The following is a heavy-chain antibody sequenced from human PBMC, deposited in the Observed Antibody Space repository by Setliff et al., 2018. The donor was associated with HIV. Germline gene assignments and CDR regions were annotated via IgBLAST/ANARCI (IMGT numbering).Heavy chain of an antibody. CDR3: ARDQSSSWTTGLDY. Sequence: GGSLRLSCAASGFSFSSYNMNWVRQAPGKGLEWVSYISRSGSKIQYVDSVKGRFTISRDNAKNSLYLQMNSLRAEDTAVYYCARDQSSSWTTGLDYWGQGALVTVSS. D-gene: IGHD6-13*01. CDR1: GFSFSSYN. J-gene: IGHJ4*02. V-gene: IGHV3-21*04. CDR2: ISRSGSKI.